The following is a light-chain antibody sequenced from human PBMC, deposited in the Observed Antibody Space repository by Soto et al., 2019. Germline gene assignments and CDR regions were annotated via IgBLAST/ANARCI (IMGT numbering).Light chain of an antibody. CDR1: HSINIW. CDR3: QQYTSYSWT. CDR2: DAS. Sequence: IQMTHSPSTLSASVGERVAMTVRASHSINIWLAWYQQKPGKAPQILIYDASTLKNGVPSRFSASGSGTELTLIISSLQPDDFATYYCQQYTSYSWTFGQGTKVDIK. J-gene: IGKJ1*01. V-gene: IGKV1-5*01.